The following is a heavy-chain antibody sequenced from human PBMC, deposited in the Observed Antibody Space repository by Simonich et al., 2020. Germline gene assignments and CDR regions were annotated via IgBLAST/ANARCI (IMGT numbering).Heavy chain of an antibody. D-gene: IGHD1-1*01. V-gene: IGHV4-34*01. CDR1: GGSFSGYY. CDR3: ARGKGWKNAFDI. CDR2: INHSGIT. Sequence: QVQLQQWGAGLLKPSETLSLTCAVYGGSFSGYYWSWIRQPPGKGLEGIGEINHSGITHYNPSLKSRVTRSVDPSKNQFSLKLSSVTAADTAVYYCARGKGWKNAFDIWGQGTMVTVSS. J-gene: IGHJ3*02.